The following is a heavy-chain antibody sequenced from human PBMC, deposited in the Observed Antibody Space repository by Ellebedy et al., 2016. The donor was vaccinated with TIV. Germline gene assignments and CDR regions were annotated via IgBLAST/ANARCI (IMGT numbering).Heavy chain of an antibody. V-gene: IGHV4-59*01. CDR3: ARDPSGDYGV. D-gene: IGHD2-21*02. CDR2: MYYSGTP. Sequence: GSLRLXXTVSNASISDYYWSWIRQVPGKGMEWIGYMYYSGTPKYNPSLKSRATMSADTSKNQFSLKVHSVTAADSAVYYCARDPSGDYGVWGHGILVTVSS. CDR1: NASISDYY. J-gene: IGHJ4*01.